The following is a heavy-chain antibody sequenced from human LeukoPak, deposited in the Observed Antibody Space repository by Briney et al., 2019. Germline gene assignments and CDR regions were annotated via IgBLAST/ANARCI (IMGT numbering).Heavy chain of an antibody. Sequence: PSETLSLTCAVYGESFSGHYWTWIRQTPGKGLEWIGEINHSGSTNFNPSLKSRVTISVDTSKSQFSLKLTSVTAADTAVYYCARGRGGGRYYLPYFYYYMDVWGKGTTVTVSS. J-gene: IGHJ6*03. CDR2: INHSGST. D-gene: IGHD1-26*01. CDR3: ARGRGGGRYYLPYFYYYMDV. CDR1: GESFSGHY. V-gene: IGHV4-34*01.